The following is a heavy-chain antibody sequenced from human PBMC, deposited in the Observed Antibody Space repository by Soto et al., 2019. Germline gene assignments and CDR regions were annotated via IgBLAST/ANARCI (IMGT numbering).Heavy chain of an antibody. J-gene: IGHJ4*02. Sequence: QVQLVQSGAEVKKPGASVKVSCKASGYTFTSYAMHWVRQAPGQRLEWMGWINAGNGNTKQSQKFQGRVTITRDTSASTSYMELSSLRSEDTAVYSCARSAPPIDCWGQGTLGTVSS. V-gene: IGHV1-3*01. CDR1: GYTFTSYA. CDR3: ARSAPPIDC. CDR2: INAGNGNT.